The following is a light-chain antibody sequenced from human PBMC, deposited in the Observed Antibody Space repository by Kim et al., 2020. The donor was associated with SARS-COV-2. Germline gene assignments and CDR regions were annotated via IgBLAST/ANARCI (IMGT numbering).Light chain of an antibody. CDR3: FLSYSGTLWV. J-gene: IGLJ3*02. CDR2: GTN. V-gene: IGLV7-46*01. CDR1: SETVTTDHC. Sequence: GGAVTLTCRSSSETVTTDHCPHWCQQKPAQVPTTVICGTNKTHSWTPARFSGSLLGGKAVLTLSGAQPEDEADYYCFLSYSGTLWVFGGGTQLTVL.